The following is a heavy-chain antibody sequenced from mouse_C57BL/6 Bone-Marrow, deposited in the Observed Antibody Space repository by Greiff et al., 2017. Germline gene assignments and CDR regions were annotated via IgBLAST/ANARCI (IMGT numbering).Heavy chain of an antibody. V-gene: IGHV1-53*01. J-gene: IGHJ1*03. CDR3: AREGIYYGNSWYCDV. D-gene: IGHD2-1*01. CDR1: GYTFTSYW. CDR2: INPSNGGT. Sequence: QVQLQQPGTELVKPGASVKLSCKASGYTFTSYWMHWVKQRPGQGLEWIGNINPSNGGTNYNEKFKSKATLTVDKPSSTAYMQLSSLTSEDSAVYYCAREGIYYGNSWYCDVWGTGTTGTVSS.